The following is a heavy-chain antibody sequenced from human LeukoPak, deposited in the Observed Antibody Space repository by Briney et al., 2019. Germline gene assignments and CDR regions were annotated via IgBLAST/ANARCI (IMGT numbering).Heavy chain of an antibody. CDR1: GYTLTSYG. D-gene: IGHD6-19*01. V-gene: IGHV1-18*01. J-gene: IGHJ6*03. Sequence: ASVKVSCKASGYTLTSYGISWVRQAPGQGLEWMGWISAYNGNTNYAQKLQGRVTMTTDTSTSTAYMVLRSLRSDDTAVYYCARLIVAGHYYYYMDVWGKGTTVTVSS. CDR2: ISAYNGNT. CDR3: ARLIVAGHYYYYMDV.